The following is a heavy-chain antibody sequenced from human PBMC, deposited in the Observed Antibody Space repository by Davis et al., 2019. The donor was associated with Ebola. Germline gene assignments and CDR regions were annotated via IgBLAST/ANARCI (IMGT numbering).Heavy chain of an antibody. CDR1: GYSFTSYW. CDR2: IDPSDSYT. J-gene: IGHJ5*02. CDR3: ARLHGGAARFDP. V-gene: IGHV5-10-1*01. D-gene: IGHD6-6*01. Sequence: GESLKISCKGSGYSFTSYWFSWVRQMPGKGLEWMGRIDPSDSYTNYSPSFQGHVTISADKSISTAYLQWSSLKASDTAMYYCARLHGGAARFDPWGQGTLVTVSS.